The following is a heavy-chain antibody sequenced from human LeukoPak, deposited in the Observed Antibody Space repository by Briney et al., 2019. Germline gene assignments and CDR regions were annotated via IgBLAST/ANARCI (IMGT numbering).Heavy chain of an antibody. CDR3: ATGGEWYYDY. Sequence: GGSLRLSCAASGFTFSSYGMHWVRQAPGKGLEWVAFIRYDGSNKYYADSVKGRFTISRDNVKNTVYLQMNSLSAEDTAIYYCATGGEWYYDYWGQGTQVTVSS. CDR2: IRYDGSNK. D-gene: IGHD3-16*01. J-gene: IGHJ4*02. CDR1: GFTFSSYG. V-gene: IGHV3-30*02.